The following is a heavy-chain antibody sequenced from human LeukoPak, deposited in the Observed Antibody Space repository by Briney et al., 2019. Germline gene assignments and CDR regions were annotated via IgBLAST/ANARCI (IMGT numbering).Heavy chain of an antibody. Sequence: GGSLRLSCAASGFTVSSNYMNWVRQAPGKGLEWVSVIYSDGNTYYADSVKGRFTISRDNSKNTLYQMNSLRVEDTAVYYCTEIRWLGYWGQGTLVTVSS. J-gene: IGHJ4*02. CDR3: TEIRWLGY. CDR2: IYSDGNT. D-gene: IGHD6-19*01. V-gene: IGHV3-53*01. CDR1: GFTVSSNY.